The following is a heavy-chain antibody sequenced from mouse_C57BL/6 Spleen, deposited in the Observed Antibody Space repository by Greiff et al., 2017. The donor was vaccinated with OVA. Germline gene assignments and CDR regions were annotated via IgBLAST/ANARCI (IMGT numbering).Heavy chain of an antibody. J-gene: IGHJ2*01. Sequence: EVKLMESGGGLVKPGGSLKLSCAASGFTFSDYGMHWVRQAPEKGLEWVAYISSGSSTIYYADTVTGRFTISRDNAKNTLFLQMNRLRSEDTAMYYCARGIGDGYYHFDYWGQGTTLTVSS. D-gene: IGHD2-3*01. CDR1: GFTFSDYG. CDR2: ISSGSSTI. V-gene: IGHV5-17*01. CDR3: ARGIGDGYYHFDY.